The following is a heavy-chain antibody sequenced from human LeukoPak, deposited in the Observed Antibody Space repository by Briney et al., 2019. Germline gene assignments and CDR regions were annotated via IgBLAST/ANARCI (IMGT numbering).Heavy chain of an antibody. D-gene: IGHD6-6*01. CDR2: ISWNSGSI. V-gene: IGHV3-9*03. CDR1: GFTFDDYA. CDR3: AKVFNRYSSSTEDAFDI. Sequence: GGSLRLSCAASGFTFDDYAMHWVRQAPGKGLEWVSGISWNSGSIGYADSVKGRFTISRDNAKNSLYLQMNSLRAEDMALYYCAKVFNRYSSSTEDAFDIWGQGTMVTVSS. J-gene: IGHJ3*02.